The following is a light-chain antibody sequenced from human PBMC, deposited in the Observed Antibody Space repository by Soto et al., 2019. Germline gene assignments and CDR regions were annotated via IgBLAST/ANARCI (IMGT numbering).Light chain of an antibody. J-gene: IGLJ2*01. CDR1: SGHSSYA. CDR2: LNSDGSH. CDR3: QTWGTGIHVV. V-gene: IGLV4-69*01. Sequence: QSVLTQSPSASASLGASDKLTCTLSSGHSSYAIAWHQQQPEKGPRYLMKLNSDGSHSKGDGIPDRFSGSSSGAERYLTISSLQSEDEADYYCQTWGTGIHVVFGGGTQLTVL.